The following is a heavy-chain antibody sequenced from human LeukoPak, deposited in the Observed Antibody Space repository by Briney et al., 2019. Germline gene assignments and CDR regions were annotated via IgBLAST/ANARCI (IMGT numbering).Heavy chain of an antibody. V-gene: IGHV4-31*03. CDR1: GGSISSGGYC. CDR2: IYYSGST. Sequence: SETLSLTCTVSGGSISSGGYCWSWIRQHPGKGLEWIGYIYYSGSTYYNPSLKSRVTISVDTSKNQFSLKLSSVTAADTAVYYCARSCSSTSCYYYYYYGMDVWGQGTTVTVSS. CDR3: ARSCSSTSCYYYYYYGMDV. J-gene: IGHJ6*02. D-gene: IGHD2-2*01.